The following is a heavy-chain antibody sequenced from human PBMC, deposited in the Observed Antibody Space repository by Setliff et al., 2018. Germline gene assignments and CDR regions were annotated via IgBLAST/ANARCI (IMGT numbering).Heavy chain of an antibody. CDR1: GYTFTDYY. V-gene: IGHV1-69-2*01. Sequence: RASVKVSCKASGYTFTDYYMHWVQQAPGKGLEWMGRVDPEDGETIYAEKFQGRVTITADTSTDTAYMELSSLRSEDTAVYYCARDEGYYDRSGYYRPLGYWGQGTLVTVSS. J-gene: IGHJ4*02. CDR2: VDPEDGET. D-gene: IGHD3-22*01. CDR3: ARDEGYYDRSGYYRPLGY.